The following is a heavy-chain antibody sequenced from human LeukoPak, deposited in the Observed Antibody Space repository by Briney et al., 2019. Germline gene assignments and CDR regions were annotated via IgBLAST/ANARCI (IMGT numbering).Heavy chain of an antibody. J-gene: IGHJ6*02. V-gene: IGHV6-1*01. D-gene: IGHD6-6*01. Sequence: SQTLSLTCAISGDSVSSNSPSWNWIRQYPSRGLEWLGRTYYRSKWYNDYAVSVNTRITINPDTSNNQFSLQLNSVTPEDTAMYNCASNRPSDVWGQGTTVTVSS. CDR2: TYYRSKWYN. CDR1: GDSVSSNSPS. CDR3: ASNRPSDV.